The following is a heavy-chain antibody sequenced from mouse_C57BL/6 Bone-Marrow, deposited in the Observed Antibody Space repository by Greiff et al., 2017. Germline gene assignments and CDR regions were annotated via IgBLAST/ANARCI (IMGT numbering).Heavy chain of an antibody. CDR1: GFNIKDYY. CDR2: IDPEDGET. V-gene: IGHV14-2*01. CDR3: ARKDGPWYFDV. Sequence: EVQLQQSGAELVKPGASVKLSCTASGFNIKDYYMHWVKQRTEQGLEWIGRIDPEDGETKYAPKFKGKATRTADTSSNTAYLQLSSLTSEDTAVYYCARKDGPWYFDVWGTGTTVTVSS. J-gene: IGHJ1*03. D-gene: IGHD2-3*01.